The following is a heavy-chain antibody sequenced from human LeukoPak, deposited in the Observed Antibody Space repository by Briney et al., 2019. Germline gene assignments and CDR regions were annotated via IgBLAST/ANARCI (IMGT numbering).Heavy chain of an antibody. Sequence: SETLSLTCTVSSGSITSYYWSWIRQPPGKGLEWIGYIYTSGSTNYNPSLKSRVTISVDTSKNQFSLKLSSVTAADTAVYYCARRSSGWNPYFDYWGQGTLVTVSS. D-gene: IGHD6-19*01. V-gene: IGHV4-4*09. J-gene: IGHJ4*02. CDR1: SGSITSYY. CDR2: IYTSGST. CDR3: ARRSSGWNPYFDY.